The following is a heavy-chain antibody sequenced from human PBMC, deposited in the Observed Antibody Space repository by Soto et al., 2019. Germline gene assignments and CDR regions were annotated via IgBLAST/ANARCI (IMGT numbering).Heavy chain of an antibody. J-gene: IGHJ3*02. CDR3: ARDYYDSRGYSLESDAFDI. CDR2: ISAYNGNT. V-gene: IGHV1-18*01. CDR1: GYTFTSYG. D-gene: IGHD3-22*01. Sequence: ASVKVSCKASGYTFTSYGISWVRQAPGQGLEWMGWISAYNGNTNYAQKLQGRVTMTTDTSTSTAYMELRSLRSDDTAAYYCARDYYDSRGYSLESDAFDIWGQGTMVTVSS.